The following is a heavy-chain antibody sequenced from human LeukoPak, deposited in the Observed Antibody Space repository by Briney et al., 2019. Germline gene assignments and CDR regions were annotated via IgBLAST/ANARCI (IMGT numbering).Heavy chain of an antibody. Sequence: GGSLRLSCAASGFTFSSYGMNWVRQAPGKGLEWVSSISSSSSYIYYADSVKGRFTISRDNAKNSLYLQMNSLRAEDTAVYYCARDRYGSGSSCDYWGQGTLVTVSS. CDR3: ARDRYGSGSSCDY. CDR1: GFTFSSYG. D-gene: IGHD3-10*01. V-gene: IGHV3-21*01. CDR2: ISSSSSYI. J-gene: IGHJ4*02.